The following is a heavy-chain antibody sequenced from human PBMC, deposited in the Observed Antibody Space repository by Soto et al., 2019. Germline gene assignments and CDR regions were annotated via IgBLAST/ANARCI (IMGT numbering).Heavy chain of an antibody. J-gene: IGHJ4*02. Sequence: LSLTCAVSGGSISSYYWSWIRQPPGKGLEWIGYAYYTGTTSYNPSLKSRVTISVDKSRNQFSLKLSSVTAADTAVYYCARGPNYDFWSGYFRGWGQGTLVTVSS. CDR1: GGSISSYY. CDR2: AYYTGTT. V-gene: IGHV4-59*13. D-gene: IGHD3-3*01. CDR3: ARGPNYDFWSGYFRG.